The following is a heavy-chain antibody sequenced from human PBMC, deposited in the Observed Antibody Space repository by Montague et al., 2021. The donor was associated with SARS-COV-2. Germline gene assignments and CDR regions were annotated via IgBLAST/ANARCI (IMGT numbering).Heavy chain of an antibody. Sequence: PALVKPTQTLTLTCTFSGFSLTTSRVGVGWIRQPPGKPLEWLALIYWDDDKRYSPSLKSRLTITKDTSKNQVVLAITNMDPVDTATYFCAHRGVYGAGGYYDYWGQGTLVTVSS. CDR3: AHRGVYGAGGYYDY. J-gene: IGHJ4*02. CDR1: GFSLTTSRVG. V-gene: IGHV2-5*02. D-gene: IGHD3-10*01. CDR2: IYWDDDK.